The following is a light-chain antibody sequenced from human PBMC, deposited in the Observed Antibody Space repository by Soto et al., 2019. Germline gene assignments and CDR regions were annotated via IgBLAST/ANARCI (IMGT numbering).Light chain of an antibody. CDR3: QQYNSYST. J-gene: IGKJ1*01. V-gene: IGKV1-5*03. CDR1: QSISSW. CDR2: KAS. Sequence: DFQMTKSLSTLSASVGDRVTITCRASQSISSWLAWYQQKPGKAPKLLIYKASSLESGVPSRFSGSGSGTEFTLTISSLQPDDFATYYCQQYNSYSTFGQGTKVDIK.